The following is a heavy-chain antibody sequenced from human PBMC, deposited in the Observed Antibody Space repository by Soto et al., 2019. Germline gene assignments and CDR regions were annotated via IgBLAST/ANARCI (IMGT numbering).Heavy chain of an antibody. Sequence: SQLMSHTCSVSDGSICSYYWSWIRQSPGKGLEWIGNIYYSGSTNYNPSLKSRVTISVDTSKNQFSLKLSSVTAADTAVYYCARRYGSASDYWGQGTLVTVSS. V-gene: IGHV4-59*08. CDR3: ARRYGSASDY. J-gene: IGHJ4*02. CDR2: IYYSGST. D-gene: IGHD1-26*01. CDR1: DGSICSYY.